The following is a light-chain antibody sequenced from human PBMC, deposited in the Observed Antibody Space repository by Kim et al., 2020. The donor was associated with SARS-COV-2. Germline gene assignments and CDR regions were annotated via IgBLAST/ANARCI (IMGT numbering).Light chain of an antibody. Sequence: QSVLTQPPSVSGAPGQTVTISCTGSGSNIGANYDVHWYQQLPGTAPKLLINNDNHRPSGVPDRFSGSRSGISASLVISELRVEDEADYYCQSYDRSLSSWVFGGGARLTV. CDR1: GSNIGANYD. J-gene: IGLJ3*02. CDR3: QSYDRSLSSWV. CDR2: NDN. V-gene: IGLV1-40*01.